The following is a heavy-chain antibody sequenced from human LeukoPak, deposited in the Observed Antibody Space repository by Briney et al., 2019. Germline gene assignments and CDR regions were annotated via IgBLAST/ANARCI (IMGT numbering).Heavy chain of an antibody. CDR3: AKDRTFGGVIVNY. V-gene: IGHV3-23*01. Sequence: GGSLRLSCAASVFTFSSYAMSWVSQAPAKGREGVSGISGSGGSTYYADSVKGRFTISRDNSKNTLYLQMNSLRAEDTAVYYCAKDRTFGGVIVNYWGQGTLVTVSS. CDR2: ISGSGGST. J-gene: IGHJ4*02. CDR1: VFTFSSYA. D-gene: IGHD3-16*02.